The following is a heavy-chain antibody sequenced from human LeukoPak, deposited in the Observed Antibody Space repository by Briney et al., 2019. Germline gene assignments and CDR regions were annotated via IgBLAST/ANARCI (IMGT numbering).Heavy chain of an antibody. V-gene: IGHV3-21*01. D-gene: IGHD4-11*01. CDR2: ISSSGSYI. Sequence: GGSLRLSCAASGFTFSSYSMNWVRQAPGKGLEWVSSISSSGSYIYYADSVKGRFTLSRDNARNSLYLQMNSLRAEDTAVYYCARYSSSNAREFQDWGQGTLVTVTS. CDR1: GFTFSSYS. CDR3: ARYSSSNAREFQD. J-gene: IGHJ1*01.